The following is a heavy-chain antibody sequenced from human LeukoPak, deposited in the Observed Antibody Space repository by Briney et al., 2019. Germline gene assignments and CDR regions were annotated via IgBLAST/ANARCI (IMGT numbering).Heavy chain of an antibody. V-gene: IGHV3-11*01. D-gene: IGHD3-10*01. CDR3: SKDAASGTYGTFDY. CDR2: ISRSGNTI. CDR1: GFTFSDYY. J-gene: IGHJ4*02. Sequence: GGSLRLSCAASGFTFSDYYMSWIRQAPGKGLEWISYISRSGNTIYYADSVKGRFTISRDNAKNSLFLQMNSLRADDTAVYYCSKDAASGTYGTFDYWGQGTLVIVSS.